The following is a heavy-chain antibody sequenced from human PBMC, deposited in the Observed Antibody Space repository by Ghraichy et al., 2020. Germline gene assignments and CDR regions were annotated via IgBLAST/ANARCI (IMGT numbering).Heavy chain of an antibody. D-gene: IGHD3-3*01. CDR2: IYYSGST. J-gene: IGHJ6*02. CDR3: ARDLIKGFLEFYGMDV. Sequence: SETLSLTCTVSGGSISSYYWSWIRQPPGKGLEWIGYIYYSGSTNYNPSLKSRVTISVDTSKNQFSLKLSSVTAADTAVYYCARDLIKGFLEFYGMDVWGQGTTVTVSS. CDR1: GGSISSYY. V-gene: IGHV4-59*01.